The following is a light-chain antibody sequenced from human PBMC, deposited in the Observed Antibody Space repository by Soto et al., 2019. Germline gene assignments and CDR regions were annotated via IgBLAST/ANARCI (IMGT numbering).Light chain of an antibody. CDR1: STDFENYNL. J-gene: IGLJ2*01. Sequence: QSALTQPASVSGSPGQSITISCTRSSTDFENYNLVSWYQHCPDKAPKLIIYEGTKRPSEISDRFSGSESDTTASLIISGLQPDDEADYYCSSYAGGSARVVFGGGTKLTVL. V-gene: IGLV2-23*01. CDR3: SSYAGGSARVV. CDR2: EGT.